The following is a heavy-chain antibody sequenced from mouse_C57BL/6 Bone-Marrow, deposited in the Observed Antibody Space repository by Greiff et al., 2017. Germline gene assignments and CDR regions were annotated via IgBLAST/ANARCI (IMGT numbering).Heavy chain of an antibody. CDR3: ARDGYYSYYFDY. CDR1: GYTFTSYW. V-gene: IGHV1-69*01. J-gene: IGHJ2*01. D-gene: IGHD2-3*01. Sequence: VQLQQPGAELVMPGASVKLSCKASGYTFTSYWMHWVKQRPGQCLEWIGEIDPSDSYTNYNQKFKGKSTLTVDKSSSTAYMQLSSLTSEDSAVYYCARDGYYSYYFDYWGQGTTLTVSS. CDR2: IDPSDSYT.